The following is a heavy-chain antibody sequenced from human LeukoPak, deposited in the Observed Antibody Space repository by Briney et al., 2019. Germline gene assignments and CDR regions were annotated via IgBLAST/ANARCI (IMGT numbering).Heavy chain of an antibody. CDR1: GFTFSSYA. D-gene: IGHD6-13*01. Sequence: GGSLRLSCAASGFTFSSYAMSWVRQAPGKGLEWVSAISGSGGSTYYADSVKGRFTISRDNSKNTLYLQMNSLRAEDTAVYYCAKDIAAAGTWAVDYWGQGTLVTVSS. V-gene: IGHV3-23*01. CDR2: ISGSGGST. CDR3: AKDIAAAGTWAVDY. J-gene: IGHJ4*02.